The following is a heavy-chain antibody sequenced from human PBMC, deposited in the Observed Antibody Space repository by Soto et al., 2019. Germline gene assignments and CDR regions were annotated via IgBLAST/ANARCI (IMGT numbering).Heavy chain of an antibody. CDR1: GFTFSSYW. V-gene: IGHV3-74*01. CDR2: VYTDESTT. D-gene: IGHD3-22*01. CDR3: ARDYGNSGYFDY. J-gene: IGHJ4*02. Sequence: PGGSLILSCAASGFTFSSYWMHWVRQAPGKGLVWVSHVYTDESTTSYADSVRGRFTISRDNAKNTLFLQMNNLRAEDTAVYYCARDYGNSGYFDYWGQGTLVTVSS.